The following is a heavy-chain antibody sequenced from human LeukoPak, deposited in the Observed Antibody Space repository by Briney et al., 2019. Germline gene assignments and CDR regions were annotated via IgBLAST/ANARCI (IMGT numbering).Heavy chain of an antibody. CDR1: GFTFSRFC. CDR2: IHFDGRNQ. Sequence: GGSLRLSCVASGFTFSRFCIHWVRQAPGKGLEWVAYIHFDGRNQYYGDSVKGRFTISRDNSNNTLYLQMNSLRPEDTAVYYCAKSCYYNSSGFLDFWGQGTLVIVSS. CDR3: AKSCYYNSSGFLDF. V-gene: IGHV3-30*02. J-gene: IGHJ4*02. D-gene: IGHD3-22*01.